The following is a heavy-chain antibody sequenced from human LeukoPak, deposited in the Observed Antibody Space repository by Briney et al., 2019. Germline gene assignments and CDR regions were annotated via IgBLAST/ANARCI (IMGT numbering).Heavy chain of an antibody. CDR3: ARDGNYYDSSGYSEDFDY. CDR2: INPNSGGT. D-gene: IGHD3-22*01. Sequence: AASVKVSCKASGYTFTGYYMHWVRQAPGQGLEWMGWINPNSGGTNYAQKFQGRVTMTRDTSISTAYMELSRLRSDDTAVYYCARDGNYYDSSGYSEDFDYWGQGTLVTVSS. J-gene: IGHJ4*02. V-gene: IGHV1-2*02. CDR1: GYTFTGYY.